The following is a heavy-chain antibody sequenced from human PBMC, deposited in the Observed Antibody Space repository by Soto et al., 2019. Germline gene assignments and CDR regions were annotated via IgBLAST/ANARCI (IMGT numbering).Heavy chain of an antibody. Sequence: QVQLVESGGGVVQPGRSLRLSCAASGFTFSSYGMHWVRQAPGKGLEWVAVISYEGSNKYYADSVKGRFTISRDNSKNTLYLQMNSLRAEDTAVYYCSKDWGLLWSGYYTNYFDYWGQGTLVTVSS. CDR1: GFTFSSYG. CDR3: SKDWGLLWSGYYTNYFDY. CDR2: ISYEGSNK. J-gene: IGHJ4*02. V-gene: IGHV3-30*18. D-gene: IGHD3-3*01.